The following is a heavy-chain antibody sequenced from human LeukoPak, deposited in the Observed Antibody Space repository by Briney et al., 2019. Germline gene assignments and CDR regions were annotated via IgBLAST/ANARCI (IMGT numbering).Heavy chain of an antibody. CDR2: ISSSSSYI. J-gene: IGHJ6*02. V-gene: IGHV3-21*01. D-gene: IGHD3-9*01. CDR3: ARAYDILTGPVYYYYGMDV. Sequence: GGSLRLSCAASGFTFSSYSMNWVRQAPGKGLEWVSSISSSSSYIYYADSVKGRFTISRDNAKNSLYLQMNSLRAEDTAVYYCARAYDILTGPVYYYYGMDVWGQGTTVTIS. CDR1: GFTFSSYS.